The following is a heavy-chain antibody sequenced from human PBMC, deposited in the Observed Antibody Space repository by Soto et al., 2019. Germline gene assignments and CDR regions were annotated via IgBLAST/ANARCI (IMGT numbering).Heavy chain of an antibody. V-gene: IGHV1-8*01. CDR1: GYTFSDYD. D-gene: IGHD4-17*01. J-gene: IGHJ4*02. CDR3: ARGDGDYVPLDY. Sequence: QVQLVQSGAEVKKPGASVRVSCKASGYTFSDYDINWVRQATGQGLEWMGWMNPNNGNTGYAQKFQGRVTMTTNNSINTAYRELSSLRSEDTALYYCARGDGDYVPLDYWGQGTLVTVSS. CDR2: MNPNNGNT.